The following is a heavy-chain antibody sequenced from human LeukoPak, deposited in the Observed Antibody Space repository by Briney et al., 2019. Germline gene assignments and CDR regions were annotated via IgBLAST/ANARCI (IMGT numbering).Heavy chain of an antibody. CDR3: AKDGPGVVIMGYFHH. CDR1: GFTFDGYV. J-gene: IGHJ1*01. D-gene: IGHD3-3*01. V-gene: IGHV3-43*02. Sequence: PGGFLRLSCAASGFTFDGYVMHWVRQAPGKGLEWVSLISRDGDTTSYADSVKGRFTISRDNSKNSLYLQMDSLRTEDTALYYCAKDGPGVVIMGYFHHWGQGTLVTVSS. CDR2: ISRDGDTT.